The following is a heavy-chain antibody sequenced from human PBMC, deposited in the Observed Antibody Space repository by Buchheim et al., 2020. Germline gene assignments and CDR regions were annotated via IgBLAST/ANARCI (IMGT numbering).Heavy chain of an antibody. CDR2: ISGSGGST. D-gene: IGHD3-9*01. V-gene: IGHV3-23*01. CDR1: GFTFSSYA. CDR3: AKEPGYYDILTGYYLGNWFDP. J-gene: IGHJ5*02. Sequence: EVQLLESGGGLVQPGGSLRLSCAASGFTFSSYAMSWVRQAPGKGLEWVSAISGSGGSTYYADSVKGRFTISRDNSKNTLDLQMNSLRAEDTAVYYCAKEPGYYDILTGYYLGNWFDPWGQGTL.